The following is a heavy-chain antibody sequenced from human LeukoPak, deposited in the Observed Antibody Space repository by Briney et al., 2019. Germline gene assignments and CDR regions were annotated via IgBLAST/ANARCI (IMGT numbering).Heavy chain of an antibody. J-gene: IGHJ4*02. Sequence: PSETLSLTCTVSGGSISSGSHYWSWIRQPAGKGLEWIGRIYTSGSTNYNPSLKSRVTISVDRSKDQFSLKLSSVTAADTAVYYCARTDYYGSGLWGQGTLVTVSS. CDR3: ARTDYYGSGL. CDR1: GGSISSGSHY. V-gene: IGHV4-61*02. CDR2: IYTSGST. D-gene: IGHD3-10*01.